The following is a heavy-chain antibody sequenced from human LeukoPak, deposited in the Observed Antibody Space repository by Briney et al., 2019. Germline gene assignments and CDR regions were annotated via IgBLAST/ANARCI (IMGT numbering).Heavy chain of an antibody. CDR1: GYTFTSYG. CDR3: ARDVMGPGIQLWLLDY. CDR2: ISAYNGNT. V-gene: IGHV1-18*01. D-gene: IGHD5-18*01. J-gene: IGHJ4*02. Sequence: ASVKVSCKASGYTFTSYGISWVRQAPGQGLEWMGWISAYNGNTNYAQKLQGRVTMTTDTSTSTAYMELRSLRSDDTAVYYCARDVMGPGIQLWLLDYWGQGTLVTVSS.